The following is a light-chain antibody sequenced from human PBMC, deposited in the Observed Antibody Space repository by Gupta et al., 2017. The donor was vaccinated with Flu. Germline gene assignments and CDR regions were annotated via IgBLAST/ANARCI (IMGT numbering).Light chain of an antibody. J-gene: IGKJ1*01. Sequence: QSPSFLSAAVGDRVTITCRASQGISSYLAWYQQKPGRAPNLLIYGASALHSGVPSRFSGSVSGTEFTLTISSLQPEDFATYDCQQLKTFGHGTKVEMK. V-gene: IGKV1-9*01. CDR3: QQLKT. CDR2: GAS. CDR1: QGISSY.